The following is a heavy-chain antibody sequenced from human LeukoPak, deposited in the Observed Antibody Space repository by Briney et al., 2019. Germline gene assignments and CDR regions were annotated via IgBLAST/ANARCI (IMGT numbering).Heavy chain of an antibody. CDR3: AKSDCGGDCHLLDY. J-gene: IGHJ4*02. D-gene: IGHD2-21*02. CDR2: FGGSGGSI. V-gene: IGHV3-23*01. Sequence: GGSLRLSCAASGFTFSTYAMSWVRQAPGKGLEWVSHFGGSGGSIYYADSVKGRFTISRDNSKNTLYLQMNSLRAEDTAVYYCAKSDCGGDCHLLDYWCQGTLVTVSS. CDR1: GFTFSTYA.